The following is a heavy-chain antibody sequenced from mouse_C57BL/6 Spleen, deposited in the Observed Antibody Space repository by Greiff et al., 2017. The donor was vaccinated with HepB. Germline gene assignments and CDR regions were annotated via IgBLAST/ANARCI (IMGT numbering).Heavy chain of an antibody. CDR1: GYTFTDYN. Sequence: EVQLQQSGPELVKPGASVKIPCKASGYTFTDYNMDWVKQSHGKSLEWIGDINPNNGGTIYNQKFKGKATLTVDKTSSTAYMEHRSLTSEDTAVYYCARTYYGSKAWFAYWGQGTLVTVSA. CDR3: ARTYYGSKAWFAY. J-gene: IGHJ3*01. D-gene: IGHD1-1*01. V-gene: IGHV1-18*01. CDR2: INPNNGGT.